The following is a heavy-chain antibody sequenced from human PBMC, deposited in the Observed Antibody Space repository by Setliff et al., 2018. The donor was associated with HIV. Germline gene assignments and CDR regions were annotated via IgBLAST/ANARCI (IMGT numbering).Heavy chain of an antibody. Sequence: ASVKVSCKASGYTFTSYDINWVRQATGQGLEWMGWINPNSGTTGYAQKFQGRVTITRNISISTASMDLSSLKSEDTAVYYCARSPPAKHHFDYWGQGTPVTVSS. CDR2: INPNSGTT. CDR1: GYTFTSYD. V-gene: IGHV1-8*01. CDR3: ARSPPAKHHFDY. J-gene: IGHJ4*02.